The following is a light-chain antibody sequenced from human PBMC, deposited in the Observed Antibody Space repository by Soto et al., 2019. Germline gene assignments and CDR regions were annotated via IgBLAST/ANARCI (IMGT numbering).Light chain of an antibody. J-gene: IGKJ1*01. Sequence: VMTQSPVILSLSPGESAALSCRASQSVSSDLAWYQQKPGQAPRPLIYYTSTRATGFQARFSGGGSGTEFTLTIRRLEPEDFAVYYCKQYGSSGTFGQGTKVDIK. CDR2: YTS. CDR1: QSVSSD. CDR3: KQYGSSGT. V-gene: IGKV3-20*01.